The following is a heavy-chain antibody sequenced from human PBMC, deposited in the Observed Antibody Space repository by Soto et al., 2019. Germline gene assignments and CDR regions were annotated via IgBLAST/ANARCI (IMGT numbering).Heavy chain of an antibody. CDR3: ARDGSFNWFDP. J-gene: IGHJ5*02. Sequence: QVQLVQSGAEVKKPGSSVKVSCKASGGTFSSYALSWVRQAPGQGLECMGGVIPIFGPANYAQKFQGRVTITADESPGTAYMELSSLSSEDTDVYYWARDGSFNWFDPWGQGNMGPVSS. CDR1: GGTFSSYA. CDR2: VIPIFGPA. V-gene: IGHV1-69*12.